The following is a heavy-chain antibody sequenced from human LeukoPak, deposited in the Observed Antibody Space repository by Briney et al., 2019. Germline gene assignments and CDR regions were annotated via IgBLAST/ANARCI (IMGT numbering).Heavy chain of an antibody. D-gene: IGHD3-9*01. V-gene: IGHV4-38-2*02. J-gene: IGHJ4*02. CDR3: ARGGYDILTGYYVPFDY. CDR1: GYSISSGYF. CDR2: IYQSETA. Sequence: SETLSLTCTVSGYSISSGYFWGWMRQPPGKGLEWIGSIYQSETAHYNPSLKSRVTISVDTSKNQFSLKLSSVTAADTAVYYCARGGYDILTGYYVPFDYWGQGTLVTVSS.